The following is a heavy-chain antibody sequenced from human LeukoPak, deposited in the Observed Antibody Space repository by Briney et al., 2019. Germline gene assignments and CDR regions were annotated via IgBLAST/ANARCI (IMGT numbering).Heavy chain of an antibody. CDR1: GYTFTGYY. Sequence: ASVKVSCKASGYTFTGYYMHWVRQAPGQGLEWMGWINPNSGGTNYAQKFQGRVTMTRDTSISTAYMELSRLRSDDTAVYYCASRTESSSWYRDYYYMDVWGKGTTVTISS. J-gene: IGHJ6*03. CDR2: INPNSGGT. D-gene: IGHD6-13*01. CDR3: ASRTESSSWYRDYYYMDV. V-gene: IGHV1-2*02.